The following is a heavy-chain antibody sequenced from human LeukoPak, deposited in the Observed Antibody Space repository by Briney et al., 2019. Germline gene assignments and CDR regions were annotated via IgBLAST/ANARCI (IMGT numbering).Heavy chain of an antibody. CDR2: ISPSTGVT. V-gene: IGHV1-2*02. Sequence: ASVRVSCKASGYTFTDYYFHWVRQAPGQGLEWMGWISPSTGVTNYAQIFQGRVTMTRDTSLNTAYLELRTLRSDDTAMYYCASPKYGGEYYFDYWCQGTLVTVSS. J-gene: IGHJ4*02. CDR3: ASPKYGGEYYFDY. CDR1: GYTFTDYY. D-gene: IGHD2/OR15-2a*01.